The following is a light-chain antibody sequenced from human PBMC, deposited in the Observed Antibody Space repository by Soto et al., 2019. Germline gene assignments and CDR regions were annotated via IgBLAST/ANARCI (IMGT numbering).Light chain of an antibody. Sequence: QTVVTQEPSLTVSPGGTVTLTCASSTGAVTSAYYPTWFQQKPGQAPRALIYSTTYKHSWTPARFSGSLLGGRAALTLSGVQPVDEAEYYCLLYYGGARVFGGGTKLTVL. CDR1: TGAVTSAYY. CDR2: STT. CDR3: LLYYGGARV. V-gene: IGLV7-43*01. J-gene: IGLJ2*01.